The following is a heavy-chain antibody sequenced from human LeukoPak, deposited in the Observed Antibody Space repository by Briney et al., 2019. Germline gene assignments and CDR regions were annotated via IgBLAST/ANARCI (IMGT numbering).Heavy chain of an antibody. V-gene: IGHV3-30*01. D-gene: IGHD2-8*02. J-gene: IGHJ4*02. CDR2: ISYDGSNK. Sequence: GGSLRLSCAASGFTFNSYAMHWVRQAPGKGLEWVTMISYDGSNKYYADSVKGRITISRDNSKKKVFLQMNSLRAEDTAVYYCARSPYWESARYYFDDWGQGTLVSVSS. CDR1: GFTFNSYA. CDR3: ARSPYWESARYYFDD.